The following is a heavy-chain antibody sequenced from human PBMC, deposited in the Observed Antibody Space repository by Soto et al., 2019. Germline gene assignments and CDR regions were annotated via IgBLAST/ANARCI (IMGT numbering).Heavy chain of an antibody. J-gene: IGHJ3*02. CDR3: GGVDYGDYWGAFDI. D-gene: IGHD4-17*01. Sequence: SETLSLTCTVSGGSISSYYWSWIRQPPGKGLEWIGYIYYSGSANYNPSLKSRVTISVDTSKNQFSLKLSSVTAADTAVYYCGGVDYGDYWGAFDIWGQGTMVTVSS. CDR2: IYYSGSA. CDR1: GGSISSYY. V-gene: IGHV4-59*08.